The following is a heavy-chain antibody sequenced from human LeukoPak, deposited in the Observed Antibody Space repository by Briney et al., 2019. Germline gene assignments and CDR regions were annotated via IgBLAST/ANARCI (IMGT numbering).Heavy chain of an antibody. V-gene: IGHV3-23*01. CDR2: ISGSGGST. D-gene: IGHD1-1*01. CDR3: AKDRRYRPDAFDI. J-gene: IGHJ3*02. CDR1: GFTFSGYA. Sequence: GGSLRLSCAASGFTFSGYAMSWVRQAPGKGLEWGSAISGSGGSTYYADSVKGRVTIYRDNSKNTLYLQMNSLRAEDPAVYYCAKDRRYRPDAFDIWGQGTMVTVSS.